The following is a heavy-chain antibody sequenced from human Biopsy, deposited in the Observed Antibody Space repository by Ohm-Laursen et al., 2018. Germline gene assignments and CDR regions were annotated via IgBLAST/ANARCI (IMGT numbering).Heavy chain of an antibody. CDR1: GDSISSYY. V-gene: IGHV4-59*01. CDR3: ARNRGYYSDRTVPGYFDL. CDR2: VYYTGGT. J-gene: IGHJ2*01. Sequence: PSETLSLTCTVSGDSISSYYWSWIRQPPGKGLKWIGYVYYTGGTDYNPSLQSRVTISVDTSKNHFSLRLRSVTPADTAIYYCARNRGYYSDRTVPGYFDLWGRGTLVTVSS. D-gene: IGHD3-22*01.